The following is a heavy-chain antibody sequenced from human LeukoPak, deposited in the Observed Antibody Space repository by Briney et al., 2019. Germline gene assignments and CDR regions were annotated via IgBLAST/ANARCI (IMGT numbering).Heavy chain of an antibody. CDR3: ASSNSGSYNDAFDM. J-gene: IGHJ3*02. CDR1: GGSISSYY. Sequence: PSETLSLTCNVSGGSISSYYWSWIRQPPGKGLEWIGYIYYSGSTNYNPSLKSRVTISVDTSKNQFSLKLNSVTAADTAVYYCASSNSGSYNDAFDMWGQGTKVTVSS. CDR2: IYYSGST. V-gene: IGHV4-59*01. D-gene: IGHD1-26*01.